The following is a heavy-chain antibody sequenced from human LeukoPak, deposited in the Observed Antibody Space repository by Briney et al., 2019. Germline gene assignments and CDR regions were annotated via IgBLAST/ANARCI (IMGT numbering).Heavy chain of an antibody. J-gene: IGHJ4*02. V-gene: IGHV4-34*01. CDR1: GGSFGGYY. CDR2: IYYSGST. Sequence: SETLSLTCAVYGGSFGGYYWGWIRQPPGKGLEWIGSIYYSGSTYYNASLKSRVTISVDTSKNQFSLKLSSVTAADTAVYYCARDPMVRGLHPPLYYFDYWGQGTLVTVSS. CDR3: ARDPMVRGLHPPLYYFDY. D-gene: IGHD3-10*01.